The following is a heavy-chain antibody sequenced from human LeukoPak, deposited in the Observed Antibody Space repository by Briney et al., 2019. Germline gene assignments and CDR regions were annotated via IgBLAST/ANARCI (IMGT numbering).Heavy chain of an antibody. CDR3: AKEPPKYYDSSGEEVY. V-gene: IGHV3-23*01. CDR2: IKGWDWIT. D-gene: IGHD3-22*01. CDR1: GFTFSCYA. J-gene: IGHJ4*02. Sequence: GGSLRHSCATPGFTFSCYAMTWGPWATGKGLERVPPIKGWDWITYYADSEDDRFTISLDNSKNTLYLQMNRLRAEDTAVYYCAKEPPKYYDSSGEEVYRGQGNLVTVSS.